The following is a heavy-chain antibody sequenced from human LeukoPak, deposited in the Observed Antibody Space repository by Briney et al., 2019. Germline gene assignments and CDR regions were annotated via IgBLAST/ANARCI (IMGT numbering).Heavy chain of an antibody. V-gene: IGHV3-7*01. J-gene: IGHJ6*03. CDR2: IKQDGSEK. Sequence: GGSLRLSCVASGFTFSSRDWMTWVRQAPGKGLEWVANIKQDGSEKYYVDSVKGRFTISRDNAKNSLYLQMNSLRAEDTAVYYCARDNPRSYYYYMDVWGKGTTVTVSS. CDR1: GFTFSSRDW. D-gene: IGHD1-14*01. CDR3: ARDNPRSYYYYMDV.